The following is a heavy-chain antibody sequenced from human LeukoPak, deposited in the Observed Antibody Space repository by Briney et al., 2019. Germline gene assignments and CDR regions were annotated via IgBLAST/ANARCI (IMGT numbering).Heavy chain of an antibody. CDR2: IGPGGDI. CDR3: ARRFDS. J-gene: IGHJ4*02. V-gene: IGHV3-69-1*01. Sequence: GGSLRLSCAASGLTFTDFWMNWVRQAPGRGLEWISYIGPGGDIYYADSVTGRFTVSRDTAKNSLYLQMNGLKVEDTAVYYCARRFDSWGQGTLVTVSS. CDR1: GLTFTDFW.